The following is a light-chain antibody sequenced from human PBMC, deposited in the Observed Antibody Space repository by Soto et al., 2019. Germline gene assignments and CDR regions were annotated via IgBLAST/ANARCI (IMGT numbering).Light chain of an antibody. CDR1: SSNIGSNT. Sequence: QSVLTQPPSASGTPGQRVTISCSGRSSNIGSNTVNWYQQLPGTAPKLLMYSNNQRPSGVPDRFSGSKSSTSASLAISGLQSEDEADYYCAVWDDSMNGDVFGTGNKVTVL. CDR2: SNN. J-gene: IGLJ1*01. V-gene: IGLV1-44*01. CDR3: AVWDDSMNGDV.